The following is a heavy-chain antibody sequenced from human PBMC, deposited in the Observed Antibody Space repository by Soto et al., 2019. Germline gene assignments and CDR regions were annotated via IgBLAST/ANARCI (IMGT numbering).Heavy chain of an antibody. Sequence: LSLTCSVSGGSISTSSYFWGWIRQPPGKGLEWVGAVHYSGSANYRSSLQSRVTISVDTSQNQFSLRLRSVTAADTAVYYCARHRWGSGSYSGLLDFWGQGALVTVSS. CDR1: GGSISTSSYF. CDR2: VHYSGSA. J-gene: IGHJ4*02. V-gene: IGHV4-39*01. CDR3: ARHRWGSGSYSGLLDF. D-gene: IGHD3-10*01.